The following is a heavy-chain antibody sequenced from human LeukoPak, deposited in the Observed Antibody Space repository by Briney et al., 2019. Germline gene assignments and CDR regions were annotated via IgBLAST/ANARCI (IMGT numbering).Heavy chain of an antibody. V-gene: IGHV4-39*01. CDR2: IYYSGST. J-gene: IGHJ4*02. D-gene: IGHD3-3*01. CDR3: ARLRTNDYYFDY. Sequence: SETLSLTCTVSGGSISSSSYYWGWIRQPPGKGLEWIGSIYYSGSTYYNPSLKSRVTISVDTSKNQFSLKLSSVTAADTAVYYCARLRTNDYYFDYWGQGTLVTVSS. CDR1: GGSISSSSYY.